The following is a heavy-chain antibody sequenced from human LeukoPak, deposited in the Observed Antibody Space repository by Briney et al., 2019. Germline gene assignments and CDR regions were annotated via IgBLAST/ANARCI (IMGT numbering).Heavy chain of an antibody. CDR3: ARDRSGWLLGYFDY. J-gene: IGHJ4*02. D-gene: IGHD6-13*01. Sequence: GASVXVSCKASGYTFTSYDINWVRQAPGQGLEWMGWMNPNSGNTDYAQKFQGRVTINRNTSISTAYMEMSSLRSEDTAVYYCARDRSGWLLGYFDYWGQGTLVTVSS. CDR1: GYTFTSYD. CDR2: MNPNSGNT. V-gene: IGHV1-8*03.